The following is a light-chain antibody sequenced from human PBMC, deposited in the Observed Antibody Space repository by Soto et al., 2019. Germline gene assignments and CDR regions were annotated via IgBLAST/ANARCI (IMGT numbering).Light chain of an antibody. CDR3: CSYAGSSTFV. J-gene: IGLJ1*01. V-gene: IGLV2-23*01. Sequence: QSALTQPASVSGSPGQSITISCTGTSSGVGSYNLVSWYQQHPGKAPKLMIYEGSKRPSGVSNRFSGSKSGNTVSLTISGLQAEDEADYYCCSYAGSSTFVFGTGTKVTVL. CDR2: EGS. CDR1: SSGVGSYNL.